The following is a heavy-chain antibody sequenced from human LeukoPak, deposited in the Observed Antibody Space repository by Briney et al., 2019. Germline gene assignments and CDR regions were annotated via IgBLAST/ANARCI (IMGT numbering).Heavy chain of an antibody. CDR1: GFTFGNYW. Sequence: GGSLRLSCAASGFTFGNYWMHWVRQAPGKGLVWVSRINGGGSSTSYADSVKGRFTISRDNAKNTLYLQMNSLRAEDTAVYYCVRDGYSYGFMLAFDIWGLGTRVTVSS. V-gene: IGHV3-74*01. CDR3: VRDGYSYGFMLAFDI. D-gene: IGHD5-18*01. J-gene: IGHJ3*02. CDR2: INGGGSST.